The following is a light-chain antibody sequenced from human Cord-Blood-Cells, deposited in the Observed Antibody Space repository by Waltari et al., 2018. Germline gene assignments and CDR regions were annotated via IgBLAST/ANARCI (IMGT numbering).Light chain of an antibody. CDR2: GNS. Sequence: QSVLTQPPSVSGAPGQRATIPCTGSRPNIGAGYDVHWYQQLPGTAPKLLIYGNSNRPSGVPDRFSGSKSGTSASLAITGLQAEDEADYYCQSYDSSLSGSVFGGGTKLTVL. V-gene: IGLV1-40*01. CDR1: RPNIGAGYD. CDR3: QSYDSSLSGSV. J-gene: IGLJ2*01.